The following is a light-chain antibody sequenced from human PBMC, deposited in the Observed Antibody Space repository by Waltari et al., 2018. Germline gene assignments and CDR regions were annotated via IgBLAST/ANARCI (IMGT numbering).Light chain of an antibody. Sequence: DIVLTQSPVALSLSPGDRATLACRSSQSVISYLAWYQQQPGQPPRLLVYDASIRATGIPGRFRGSGSETHFTHTISSLEPEDFAVYYCQQRSTWPLTFGGGTRVEIK. CDR1: QSVISY. V-gene: IGKV3-11*01. J-gene: IGKJ4*01. CDR2: DAS. CDR3: QQRSTWPLT.